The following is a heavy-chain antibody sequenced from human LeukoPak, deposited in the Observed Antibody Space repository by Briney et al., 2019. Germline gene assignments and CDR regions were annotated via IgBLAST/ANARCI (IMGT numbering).Heavy chain of an antibody. J-gene: IGHJ4*02. CDR1: GYSFTTYW. CDR3: TRQQQLGTHGTV. Sequence: GESLKISCKGSGYSFTTYWIGWVRQMPGKGLEWMGFIYPGDSDTRYSPSFQGQVTVSADKSISTAYLQWSSLKASDTAMYYCTRQQQLGTHGTVWGQGTLVTVSS. CDR2: IYPGDSDT. V-gene: IGHV5-51*01. D-gene: IGHD6-6*01.